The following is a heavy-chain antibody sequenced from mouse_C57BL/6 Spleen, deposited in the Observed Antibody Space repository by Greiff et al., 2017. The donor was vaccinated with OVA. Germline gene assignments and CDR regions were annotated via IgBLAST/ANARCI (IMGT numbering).Heavy chain of an antibody. CDR3: ARGYSNPYYYAMDY. Sequence: QVQLQQPGAELVKPGASVKLSCKASGYTFTSYWMHWVKQRPGQGLEWIGMIHPNSGSTNYNEKFKSKATLTVDKSSSTAYMQLSSLTSEDSAVYDCARGYSNPYYYAMDYWGQGTSVTVSS. CDR1: GYTFTSYW. J-gene: IGHJ4*01. V-gene: IGHV1-64*01. D-gene: IGHD2-5*01. CDR2: IHPNSGST.